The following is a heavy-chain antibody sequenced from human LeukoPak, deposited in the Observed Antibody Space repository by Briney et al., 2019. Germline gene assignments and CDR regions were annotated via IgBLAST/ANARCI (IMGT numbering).Heavy chain of an antibody. CDR2: IKQDESEK. CDR3: TRVGYIDEGIDY. D-gene: IGHD5-24*01. J-gene: IGHJ4*02. V-gene: IGHV3-7*04. CDR1: GFTFRDHW. Sequence: PGGSLRLSCAASGFTFRDHWMHWVRQAPGKGLEWVANIKQDESEKYYVDPVKGRFTISRDNAKNSLYLQMNSLRAEDTAIYYCTRVGYIDEGIDYWGQGTLVTVSS.